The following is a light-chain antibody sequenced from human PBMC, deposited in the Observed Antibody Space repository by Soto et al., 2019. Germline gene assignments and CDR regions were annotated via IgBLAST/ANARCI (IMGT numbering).Light chain of an antibody. J-gene: IGKJ4*01. CDR3: QQYHNWPPVT. V-gene: IGKV3-15*01. CDR2: RAS. CDR1: QSLSGN. Sequence: EIVMTQSPATLAGSPGETVTLSCRASQSLSGNLAWYQQKPGQAPRLLIFRASTRATGVPARFSGRGSGTEFTLTISGLQSEDFAVYYCQQYHNWPPVTFGGGTKVDIK.